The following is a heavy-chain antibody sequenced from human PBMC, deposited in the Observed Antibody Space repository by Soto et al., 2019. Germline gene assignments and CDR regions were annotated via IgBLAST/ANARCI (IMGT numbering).Heavy chain of an antibody. D-gene: IGHD3-10*01. CDR2: ISGSGDST. J-gene: IGHJ4*02. CDR3: ARRGYGLYFDY. CDR1: GFTFSSYA. V-gene: IGHV3-64*01. Sequence: EVQLVESGGGLVQPGGSLRLSCAASGFTFSSYAMHWVRQAPGKGLEYVSVISGSGDSTYYANSVKGRFTISRDNSKNRLYLQMGSLRTEDMAVYYCARRGYGLYFDYWGQGTLVTVSS.